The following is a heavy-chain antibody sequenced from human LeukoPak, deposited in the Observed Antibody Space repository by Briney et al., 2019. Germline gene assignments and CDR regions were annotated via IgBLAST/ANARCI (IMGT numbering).Heavy chain of an antibody. V-gene: IGHV3-20*04. D-gene: IGHD2-21*01. CDR1: GFAFAEHG. CDR2: INWSGGST. J-gene: IGHJ4*02. CDR3: ARAPINSPFYFDY. Sequence: GGSLRLSCTASGFAFAEHGMSWLPQVPGKGLEGVSGINWSGGSTGYADPLRGRFTISRDNAKNSLYLQMDSLSAEDTALYYCARAPINSPFYFDYWGQGTLVTVSS.